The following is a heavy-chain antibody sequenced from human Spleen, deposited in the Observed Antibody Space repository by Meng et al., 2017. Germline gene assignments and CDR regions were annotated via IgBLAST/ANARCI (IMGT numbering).Heavy chain of an antibody. Sequence: GESLKISCAATGFTFNSYAVRWVRQAPGKVLEWVSLISWDGGSTYYADSVKGRFTTSRDNSKNSLYLQMNSLRTEDTALYYCAKDGDDCSGGSCYYYYYGMDVWGQGTTVTVSS. CDR2: ISWDGGST. CDR1: GFTFNSYA. J-gene: IGHJ6*02. CDR3: AKDGDDCSGGSCYYYYYGMDV. D-gene: IGHD2-15*01. V-gene: IGHV3-43*02.